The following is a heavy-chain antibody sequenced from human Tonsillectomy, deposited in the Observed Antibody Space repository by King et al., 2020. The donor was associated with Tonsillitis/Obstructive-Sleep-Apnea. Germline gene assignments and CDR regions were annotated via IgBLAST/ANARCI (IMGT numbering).Heavy chain of an antibody. Sequence: QLQESGPGLVKPSQTLSLTCTVSGGSISSGAYYWSWIRQHPGKGLEWIGYIYYSGSTYYNSSLKSRVTISVDTSKNQFSLKLNSVTAADTAVYYCPRIPPDVLLVPVEHDSYLMAVCGPGATVTVSS. D-gene: IGHD2/OR15-2a*01. CDR1: GGSISSGAYY. J-gene: IGHJ6*02. CDR2: IYYSGST. CDR3: PRIPPDVLLVPVEHDSYLMAV. V-gene: IGHV4-31*03.